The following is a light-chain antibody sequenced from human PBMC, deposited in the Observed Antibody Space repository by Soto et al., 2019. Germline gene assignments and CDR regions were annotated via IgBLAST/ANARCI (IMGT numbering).Light chain of an antibody. CDR1: SSDVGDYDY. V-gene: IGLV2-11*01. CDR3: CSYAANYTFV. Sequence: QSALTQPSSVSGSPGQSVTISCTGTSSDVGDYDYVSWYQQHPDKAPKLIIYDVNKRPSGVPDRFSGSKSGNTASLTISGLQAEDEADYYCCSYAANYTFVFGGGTQLTVL. CDR2: DVN. J-gene: IGLJ2*01.